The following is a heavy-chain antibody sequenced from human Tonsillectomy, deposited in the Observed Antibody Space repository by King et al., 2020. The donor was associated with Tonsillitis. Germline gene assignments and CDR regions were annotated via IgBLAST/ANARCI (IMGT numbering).Heavy chain of an antibody. V-gene: IGHV1-8*01. CDR3: ARGFGLRDFDY. Sequence: VQLVESGAEVKKPGASVKVSCKASGYTFTSYDINWVRQATGQGLEWMGWMNPNSGNTGFTQKFKGRVTMTRNTSFSTAYMGLSSLRTEDTAVYYCARGFGLRDFDYWGQGTLVTVSS. J-gene: IGHJ4*02. D-gene: IGHD3-16*01. CDR1: GYTFTSYD. CDR2: MNPNSGNT.